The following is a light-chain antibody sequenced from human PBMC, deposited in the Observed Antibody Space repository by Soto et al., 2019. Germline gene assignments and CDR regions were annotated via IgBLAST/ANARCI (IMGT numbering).Light chain of an antibody. J-gene: IGLJ1*01. Sequence: QSALTQPPSASGSPGQSVTISCTGTSSDVGGYNYVSWYQQHPGKAPKLMIYEVSKRPSGVPDRFSGSKSGNTASLTVSGLQAEEEADYYCSSYAGSNNFVFGTGTKLTVL. CDR2: EVS. V-gene: IGLV2-8*01. CDR1: SSDVGGYNY. CDR3: SSYAGSNNFV.